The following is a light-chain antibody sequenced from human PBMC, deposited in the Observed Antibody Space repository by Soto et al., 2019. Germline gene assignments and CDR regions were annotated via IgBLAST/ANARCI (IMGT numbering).Light chain of an antibody. CDR3: QQYKNWPPRT. J-gene: IGKJ4*01. V-gene: IGKV3-15*01. CDR1: QSVGSA. CDR2: GAS. Sequence: EIVMTQSPATLSVSPGETATLSCRASQSVGSAVAWYQHKPGQAPRLLIVGASIRASGVPGRFSGGGSGTEFTLTISSLQSEDVAVYYCQQYKNWPPRTFGGGTTLESK.